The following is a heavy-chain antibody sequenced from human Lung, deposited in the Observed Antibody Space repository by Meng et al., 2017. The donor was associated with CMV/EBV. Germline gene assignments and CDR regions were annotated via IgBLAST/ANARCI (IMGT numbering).Heavy chain of an antibody. CDR3: AKRGDSSGTYAMDV. CDR1: GFTFSSYA. V-gene: IGHV3-30*02. D-gene: IGHD3-22*01. Sequence: GESXKISCAASGFTFSSYAMHWVRQAPGKGLEWVANIRFDGTNKYHADSVKGRFTISRDNSKNTLYLQMNSLRAEDTAVYYCAKRGDSSGTYAMDVWGQGTXVTVSS. J-gene: IGHJ6*02. CDR2: IRFDGTNK.